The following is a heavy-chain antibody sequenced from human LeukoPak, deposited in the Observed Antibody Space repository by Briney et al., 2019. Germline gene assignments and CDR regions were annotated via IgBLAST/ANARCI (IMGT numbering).Heavy chain of an antibody. J-gene: IGHJ6*03. D-gene: IGHD3-16*01. Sequence: KPGGSLRLSCAASGFTFSSYSMNWVRQAPGEGLEWVSSISSSSSYIYYADSVKGRFTVSRDNAKNSLYLQMNSLRAEDTAVYYCASGGYYYYYMDVWGKGTTVTVSS. CDR1: GFTFSSYS. V-gene: IGHV3-21*01. CDR2: ISSSSSYI. CDR3: ASGGYYYYYMDV.